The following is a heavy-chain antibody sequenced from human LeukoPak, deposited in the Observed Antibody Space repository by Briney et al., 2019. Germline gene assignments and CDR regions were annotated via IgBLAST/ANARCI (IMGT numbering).Heavy chain of an antibody. J-gene: IGHJ4*02. CDR3: ARRKISSSWNFDY. V-gene: IGHV3-21*01. Sequence: PGGSLRLSSAASGFTFSSYSMNWVRQAPGKGLEWVSSISSSSSYIYYADSVKGRFTISRDNAKNSLYLQMNSLRAEDTAVYYCARRKISSSWNFDYWGQGTLVTVSS. CDR2: ISSSSSYI. D-gene: IGHD6-13*01. CDR1: GFTFSSYS.